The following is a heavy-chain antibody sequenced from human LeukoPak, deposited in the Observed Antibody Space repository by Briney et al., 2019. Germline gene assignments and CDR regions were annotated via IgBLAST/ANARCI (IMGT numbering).Heavy chain of an antibody. CDR2: ISGSGGST. D-gene: IGHD3-3*01. CDR3: AKGGSYDFWSGYFGY. J-gene: IGHJ4*02. CDR1: GXTFSSYA. Sequence: PGGSLRLSCAASGXTFSSYAMSWVRQAPGKGLEWVSAISGSGGSTYYADSVKGRFTISRDNSKNTLYLQMNSLRAEDTAVYYCAKGGSYDFWSGYFGYWGQGTLVTVSS. V-gene: IGHV3-23*01.